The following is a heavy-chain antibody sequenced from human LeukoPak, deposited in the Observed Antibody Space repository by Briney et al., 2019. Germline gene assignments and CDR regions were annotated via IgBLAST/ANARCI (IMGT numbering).Heavy chain of an antibody. Sequence: VNDSFQSSRYTYTRYRIHGVRQPAGQGRAWMGFISAYNSNTNYAQKLQGRVSMTTDTSTSTAYMELRSLRPDDTAVYDCARDLLKSGYGPYDYWGQGTLVTVSS. CDR3: ARDLLKSGYGPYDY. J-gene: IGHJ4*02. D-gene: IGHD5-12*01. CDR1: RYTYTRYR. CDR2: ISAYNSNT. V-gene: IGHV1-18*01.